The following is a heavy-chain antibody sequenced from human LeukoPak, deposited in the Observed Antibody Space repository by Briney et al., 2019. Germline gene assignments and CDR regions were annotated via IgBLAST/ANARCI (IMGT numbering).Heavy chain of an antibody. CDR1: GGSISSVSYY. D-gene: IGHD4-11*01. Sequence: SETLSLTCNVSGGSISSVSYYWGWIRQPPGKGLEWIGYIYYSGSTYYNPSLKSRVTISVDTSKNQFSLKLSSVTAADTAVYYCAREESNYGVTGFDYWGQGTLVTVSS. V-gene: IGHV4-30-4*08. CDR2: IYYSGST. J-gene: IGHJ4*02. CDR3: AREESNYGVTGFDY.